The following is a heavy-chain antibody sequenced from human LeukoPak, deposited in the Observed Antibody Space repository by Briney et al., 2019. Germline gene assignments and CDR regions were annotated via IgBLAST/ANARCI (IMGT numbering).Heavy chain of an antibody. Sequence: SETLSLTCTVSGGSISSSSYYWGWIRQPPGTGLEWLGSIYYSGSTYYNPSLKSRVTISVDTSKNQFSLKLSSVTAADTAVYYCARDLISGIAAAGLDYWGQGTLVTVSS. CDR3: ARDLISGIAAAGLDY. V-gene: IGHV4-39*02. J-gene: IGHJ4*02. CDR2: IYYSGST. D-gene: IGHD6-13*01. CDR1: GGSISSSSYY.